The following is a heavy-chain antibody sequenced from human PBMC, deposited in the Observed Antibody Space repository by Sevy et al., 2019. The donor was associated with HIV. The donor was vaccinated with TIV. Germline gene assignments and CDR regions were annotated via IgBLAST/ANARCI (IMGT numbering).Heavy chain of an antibody. J-gene: IGHJ6*02. CDR1: GFSISGYG. V-gene: IGHV3-30*03. Sequence: GGSLRLSCAASGFSISGYGMHWVRQAPGKGLEWVSVISFDGSHKYYADSVKGRCTVSRDNSKNTLNLQMNSLRAEDTAVYYCARDLRPHLLYSDFWSGYSGMDVWGQGTTVTVSS. CDR2: ISFDGSHK. CDR3: ARDLRPHLLYSDFWSGYSGMDV. D-gene: IGHD3-3*01.